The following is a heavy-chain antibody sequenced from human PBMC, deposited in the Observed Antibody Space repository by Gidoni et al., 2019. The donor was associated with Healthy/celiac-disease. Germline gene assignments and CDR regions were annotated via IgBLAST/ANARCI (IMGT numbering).Heavy chain of an antibody. CDR2: ISGDGGST. V-gene: IGHV3-43*02. Sequence: EVQLVESGGGVVQPGGSLRLSCEAAGYTWDDYAMHWVRQAPGKGLEWGSLISGDGGSTYYADSVKGRFTISRDNSKNSLYLQMNSLRTEDTALYYCAKKDRRGWYYFYYLGQGPLVPVSS. CDR3: AKKDRRGWYYFYY. D-gene: IGHD6-19*01. J-gene: IGHJ4*02. CDR1: GYTWDDYA.